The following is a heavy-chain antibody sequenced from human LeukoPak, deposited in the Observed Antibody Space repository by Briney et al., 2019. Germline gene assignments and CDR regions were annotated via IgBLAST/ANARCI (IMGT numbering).Heavy chain of an antibody. Sequence: GGSLRLSCAVSGFTFSSYAMSWVRQAPGKGLEWVSAISGSGGSTYYADSVKGRFTISRDNSKNTLYLQMNSLRAEDTAVYYCAKGQLWLRSGYFDYWGQGTLVTVSS. J-gene: IGHJ4*02. V-gene: IGHV3-23*01. CDR2: ISGSGGST. D-gene: IGHD5-18*01. CDR3: AKGQLWLRSGYFDY. CDR1: GFTFSSYA.